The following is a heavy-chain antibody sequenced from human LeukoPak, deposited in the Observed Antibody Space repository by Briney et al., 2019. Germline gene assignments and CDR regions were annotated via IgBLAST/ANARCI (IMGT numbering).Heavy chain of an antibody. CDR2: ISYDGSNK. V-gene: IGHV3-30*04. Sequence: GGSLRLSCAASGFTFSSYAMHWVRQAPGKGLEWVAVISYDGSNKYYADSVKGRFTISRDNSKNTLYLQMNSLRAEDTAVYYCARDQTLTGIIVIYYFDYWGQGTLVTVSS. CDR1: GFTFSSYA. D-gene: IGHD1-14*01. CDR3: ARDQTLTGIIVIYYFDY. J-gene: IGHJ4*02.